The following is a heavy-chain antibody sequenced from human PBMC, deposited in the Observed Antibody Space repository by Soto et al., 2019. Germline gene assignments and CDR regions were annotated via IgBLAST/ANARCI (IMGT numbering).Heavy chain of an antibody. V-gene: IGHV5-51*01. CDR3: ARIWEMATVAACDY. J-gene: IGHJ4*02. D-gene: IGHD6-13*01. CDR1: GYTFTNYW. Sequence: PGESLKISCRVSGYTFTNYWIGWVRQMPGKGLEWMGIIYPGDSDTRYSPSFQGQVTISVDKSISTAYLQWSSLKASDTAMYYCARIWEMATVAACDYWGQGTLVTVSS. CDR2: IYPGDSDT.